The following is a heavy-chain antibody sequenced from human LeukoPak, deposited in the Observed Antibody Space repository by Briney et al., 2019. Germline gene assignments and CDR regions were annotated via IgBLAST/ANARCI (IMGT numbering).Heavy chain of an antibody. V-gene: IGHV3-30*02. CDR3: AKDLMGDISFGES. J-gene: IGHJ5*02. D-gene: IGHD3-10*01. CDR2: IRYTARDK. CDR1: GFTFSYYG. Sequence: PGGSLRLSCAASGFTFSYYGMHWVRQAPGKGLEWVAFIRYTARDKYYADSVKGRFTISRDNSKNTLYLQMNSLRAEDTAVYYCAKDLMGDISFGESWGQGTLVTVSS.